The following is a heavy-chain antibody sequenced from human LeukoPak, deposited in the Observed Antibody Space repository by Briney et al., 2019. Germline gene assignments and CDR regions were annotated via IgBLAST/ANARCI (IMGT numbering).Heavy chain of an antibody. CDR2: ISYGGSNK. V-gene: IGHV3-30*18. Sequence: PGRSLRLSCAASGFTFSSYGMHWVRQAPGKGLEWVAVISYGGSNKYYADSVKGRFTISRDNSKNTLYLQMNSLRAEDTAVYYCAKDDGLLWFGELSTTYGMDVWGQGTTVTVSS. CDR3: AKDDGLLWFGELSTTYGMDV. J-gene: IGHJ6*02. CDR1: GFTFSSYG. D-gene: IGHD3-10*01.